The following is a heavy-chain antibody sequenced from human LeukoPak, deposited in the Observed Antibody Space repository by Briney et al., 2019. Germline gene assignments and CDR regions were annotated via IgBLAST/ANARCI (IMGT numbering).Heavy chain of an antibody. Sequence: PSETLSLTCAVSGGSISSNNWWIWVRQSPEKGLEWIGEIYHDGSTNYNPSLKSRVTISMDKSKNQLSLKLNFVTAADTAVYYCASRFGPYGMDVWGQGTTVTVSS. CDR3: ASRFGPYGMDV. V-gene: IGHV4-4*02. J-gene: IGHJ6*02. CDR2: IYHDGST. D-gene: IGHD3-10*01. CDR1: GGSISSNNW.